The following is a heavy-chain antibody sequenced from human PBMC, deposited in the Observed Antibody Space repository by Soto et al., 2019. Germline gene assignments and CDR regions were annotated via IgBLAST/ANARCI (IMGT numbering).Heavy chain of an antibody. Sequence: GGSLRLSCAASGFTVSSNYMGWVRQAPGKGLEWVSVIYSGGSTYYADSVKGRFTISRDNSKNTLYLQMNSLRAEDTAVYYCARDIVVVPAAPDYYMDVWGKGTTVTVSS. V-gene: IGHV3-66*01. J-gene: IGHJ6*03. D-gene: IGHD2-2*01. CDR1: GFTVSSNY. CDR3: ARDIVVVPAAPDYYMDV. CDR2: IYSGGST.